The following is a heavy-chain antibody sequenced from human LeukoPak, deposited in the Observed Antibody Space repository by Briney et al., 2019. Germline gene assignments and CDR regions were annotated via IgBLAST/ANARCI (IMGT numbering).Heavy chain of an antibody. Sequence: WASVKVSCKASGYTFTGYYMHWVRQAPGQGLEWMGWINPNSGGTNYAQKFQGRVTMTRDTSISTAYMELSRLRSDDTAVYYCATTTYYYDSSGYAFDIWGQGTMVTVSS. V-gene: IGHV1-2*02. D-gene: IGHD3-22*01. CDR1: GYTFTGYY. CDR2: INPNSGGT. CDR3: ATTTYYYDSSGYAFDI. J-gene: IGHJ3*02.